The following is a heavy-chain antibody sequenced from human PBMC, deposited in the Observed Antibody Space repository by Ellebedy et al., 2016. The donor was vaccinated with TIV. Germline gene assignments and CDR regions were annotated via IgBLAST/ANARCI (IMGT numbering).Heavy chain of an antibody. CDR2: INQDGSDK. J-gene: IGHJ3*02. CDR3: ATDGSYGDYLSPAHAFEI. CDR1: GFTFHSYW. Sequence: GGSLRLSCVASGFTFHSYWMTWVRQAPGKGLEWVANINQDGSDKYYVDSLRGRFTISRDNAKNSLYLQMSSLRVEDTAVYYCATDGSYGDYLSPAHAFEIWGQGTVVAVSS. D-gene: IGHD4-17*01. V-gene: IGHV3-7*01.